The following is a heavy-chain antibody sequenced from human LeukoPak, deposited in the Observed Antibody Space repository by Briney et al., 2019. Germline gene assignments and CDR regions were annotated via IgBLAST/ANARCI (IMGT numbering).Heavy chain of an antibody. CDR3: ARGREWERPFDY. V-gene: IGHV1-69*05. Sequence: SVKVSCKASGYTFTSYYMHWVRQAPGQGLEWMGGIIPIFGTANYAQKFQGRVTITTDESTSTAYMELSSLRSEDTAVYYCARGREWERPFDYWGQGTLVTVSS. D-gene: IGHD1-26*01. J-gene: IGHJ4*02. CDR2: IIPIFGTA. CDR1: GYTFTSYY.